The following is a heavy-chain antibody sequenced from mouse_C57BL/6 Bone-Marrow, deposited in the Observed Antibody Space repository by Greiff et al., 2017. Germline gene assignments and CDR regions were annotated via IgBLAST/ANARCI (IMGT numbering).Heavy chain of an antibody. CDR2: INPGSGGT. V-gene: IGHV1-54*01. D-gene: IGHD1-1*02. J-gene: IGHJ2*01. CDR1: GYAFTNYL. CDR3: ARDYGLFFDY. Sequence: VMLVESGAELVRPGTSVKVSCKASGYAFTNYLIEWVKQRPGQGLEWIGVINPGSGGTNYNEKFKGKATLTADKSSSTAYMQLSSLTSEDSAVYFCARDYGLFFDYWGQGTTLTVSS.